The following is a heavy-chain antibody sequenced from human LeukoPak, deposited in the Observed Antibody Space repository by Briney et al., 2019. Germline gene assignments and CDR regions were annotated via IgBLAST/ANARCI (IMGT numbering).Heavy chain of an antibody. J-gene: IGHJ6*02. CDR2: INPNSGGT. CDR3: ARSGCTVTTWGFYGMDV. V-gene: IGHV1-2*02. CDR1: GYTFTGYY. Sequence: ASVKVSCKASGYTFTGYYMHWVRQAPGQGLEWMGWINPNSGGTNYAQKFQGRVTMTRDTSISTAYMELSRLRSDDTAVYYCARSGCTVTTWGFYGMDVWGQGTTVTVSS. D-gene: IGHD4-17*01.